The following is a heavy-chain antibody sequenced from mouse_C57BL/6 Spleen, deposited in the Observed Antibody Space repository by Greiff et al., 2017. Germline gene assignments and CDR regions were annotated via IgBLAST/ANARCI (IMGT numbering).Heavy chain of an antibody. CDR1: GFTFSNYW. CDR2: IRLKSDNYAT. D-gene: IGHD1-1*01. V-gene: IGHV6-3*01. Sequence: EVQLQESGGGLVQPGGSMKLSCVASGFTFSNYWMNWVRQSPEKGLEWVAQIRLKSDNYATHYAESVQGRFTISRDDSKSSVYLQMNNLRAEDTGIYYCTGRTTVVGRYCDVWGTGTTVTVSS. CDR3: TGRTTVVGRYCDV. J-gene: IGHJ1*03.